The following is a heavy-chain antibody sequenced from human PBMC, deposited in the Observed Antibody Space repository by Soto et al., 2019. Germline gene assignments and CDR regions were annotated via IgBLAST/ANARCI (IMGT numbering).Heavy chain of an antibody. CDR1: GLTFRSYA. Sequence: GGSLRLSCAASGLTFRSYAMTWVRQAPGKGLEWVSGTSGSGGNTYYTDSVKGRFTIYRDNSKNTLYLQMNSLKAEDTAVYYCAKGVGYDTSAFDIWGQGTMVT. J-gene: IGHJ3*02. CDR3: AKGVGYDTSAFDI. D-gene: IGHD3-22*01. V-gene: IGHV3-23*01. CDR2: TSGSGGNT.